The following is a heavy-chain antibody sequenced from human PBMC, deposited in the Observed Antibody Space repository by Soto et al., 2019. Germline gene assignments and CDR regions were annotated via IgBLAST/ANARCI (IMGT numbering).Heavy chain of an antibody. CDR3: ARAFWGEVGPSFDY. D-gene: IGHD3-16*01. V-gene: IGHV4-61*01. CDR2: TYYNGKT. Sequence: QVQLQESGPGLMKPSETLSLTCTVSGGSVSSATYYWNWIRQPPGKGLEWIGFTYYNGKTNYNPSLKSRATTSVDTSKNQFSLKLSSVTAADTAVYYCARAFWGEVGPSFDYWGQGTLVTVSS. CDR1: GGSVSSATYY. J-gene: IGHJ4*02.